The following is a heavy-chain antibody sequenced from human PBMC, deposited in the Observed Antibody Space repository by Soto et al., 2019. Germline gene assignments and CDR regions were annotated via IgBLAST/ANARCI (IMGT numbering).Heavy chain of an antibody. D-gene: IGHD6-6*01. V-gene: IGHV4-59*01. CDR1: GGSISSYY. CDR3: ARDTGYYSSSALQFDP. CDR2: IYYSGST. J-gene: IGHJ5*02. Sequence: SETLSLTCTVSGGSISSYYWSWIRQPPGKGLEWIGYIYYSGSTNYNPSLKSRVTISVDTSKNQFSLKLSSVTAADTAVYYCARDTGYYSSSALQFDPWGQGTLVTVSS.